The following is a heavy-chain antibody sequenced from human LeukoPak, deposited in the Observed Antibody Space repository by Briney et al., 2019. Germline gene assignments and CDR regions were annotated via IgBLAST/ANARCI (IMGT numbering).Heavy chain of an antibody. CDR1: GVTFSSYA. CDR3: AKAGWFGELLSPTYFDY. J-gene: IGHJ4*02. CDR2: ISGSGGST. Sequence: PGGSLRLSCAASGVTFSSYAMSWVRQAPGKGLEWVSAISGSGGSTYYADSVKGRFTISRDNSKNTLYLQMNSLRAEDTAVYYCAKAGWFGELLSPTYFDYWGQGTLVTVSS. D-gene: IGHD3-10*01. V-gene: IGHV3-23*01.